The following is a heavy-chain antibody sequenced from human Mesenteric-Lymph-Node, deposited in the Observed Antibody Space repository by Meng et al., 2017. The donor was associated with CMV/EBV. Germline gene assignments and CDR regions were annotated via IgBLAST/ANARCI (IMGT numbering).Heavy chain of an antibody. CDR1: GFSISSRGNY. CDR3: ARRGDRVSGTGSDY. CDR2: IYYTGSP. Sequence: GFSISSRGNYWGWMRQPPGTGLEWLGDIYYTGSPYYNPSLKSRLTISMDTSNNHVSLTLTALTAADTAFYYCARRGDRVSGTGSDYWGQGILVTVSS. J-gene: IGHJ4*02. V-gene: IGHV4-39*02. D-gene: IGHD5/OR15-5a*01.